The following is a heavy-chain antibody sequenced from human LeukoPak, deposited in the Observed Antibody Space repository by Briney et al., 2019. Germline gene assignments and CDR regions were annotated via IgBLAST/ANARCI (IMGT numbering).Heavy chain of an antibody. V-gene: IGHV3-30-3*01. CDR1: GFTFSSYS. D-gene: IGHD2-21*02. CDR2: ISYVGSNK. J-gene: IGHJ3*02. Sequence: PGRSLRLSCAASGFTFSSYSMHWVHQPPRKGLEWVAFISYVGSNKYYPDSVKCRFTISRDDSKKTLYLQMNSLRAEDTAVYYFAIAGVVTAILDAFDIWGQGTMVTVSS. CDR3: AIAGVVTAILDAFDI.